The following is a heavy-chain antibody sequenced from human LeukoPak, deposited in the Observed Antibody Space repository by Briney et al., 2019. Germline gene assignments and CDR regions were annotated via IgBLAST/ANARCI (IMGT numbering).Heavy chain of an antibody. V-gene: IGHV1-2*02. J-gene: IGHJ4*02. D-gene: IGHD2-15*01. CDR2: INPNSGGT. CDR1: GYTCTSYG. Sequence: ASVKVSCKASGYTCTSYGISWVRQAPGQGLEWMGWINPNSGGTNYAKKFQGRVTMTRDTSISTAYMELSRLRSDDTAVYYCARGGSCYYTSLPDMAEGTDYWGQGTLVTVSS. CDR3: ARGGSCYYTSLPDMAEGTDY.